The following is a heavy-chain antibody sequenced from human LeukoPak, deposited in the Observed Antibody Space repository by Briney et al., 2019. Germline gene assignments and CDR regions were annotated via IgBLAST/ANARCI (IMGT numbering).Heavy chain of an antibody. CDR2: IYYSGST. D-gene: IGHD6-19*01. V-gene: IGHV4-39*01. CDR1: GGSISSSSYY. J-gene: IGHJ4*02. Sequence: SETLSLTCTVSGGSISSSSYYWGWIRQPPGKGLEWIGSIYYSGSTYYNPSLKSRVTISVDTSKNQFSLKLSSVTAADTAVYYCARQARWLVLNYFDYWGQGTLVTVSS. CDR3: ARQARWLVLNYFDY.